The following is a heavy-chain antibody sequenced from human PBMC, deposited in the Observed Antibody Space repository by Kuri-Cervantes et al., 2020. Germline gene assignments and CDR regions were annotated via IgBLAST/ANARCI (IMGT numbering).Heavy chain of an antibody. V-gene: IGHV4-61*01. CDR1: GGSVSSGSYY. CDR3: ARGRRGISWYCFDS. D-gene: IGHD6-13*01. Sequence: SETLSLTCTVSGGSVSSGSYYWSWIRQPPGKGLEWIGYIYYSGSTNYNPSLKSRVTISVNTSKNQFSLKLSSVTAADTAVYYCARGRRGISWYCFDSWGQGTLVTVSS. CDR2: IYYSGST. J-gene: IGHJ4*02.